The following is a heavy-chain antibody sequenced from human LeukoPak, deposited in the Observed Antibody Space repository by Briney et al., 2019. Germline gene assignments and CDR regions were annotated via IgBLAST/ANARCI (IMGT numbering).Heavy chain of an antibody. CDR3: ARVAYDGYHDY. CDR2: ISYDGSNK. J-gene: IGHJ4*02. D-gene: IGHD5-24*01. CDR1: GFTFSSYA. V-gene: IGHV3-30-3*01. Sequence: GGSLRLSCAASGFTFSSYAMHWVRQAPGKGLEWVAVISYDGSNKYYADSVKGRFTISRDNSKNTLYLQMNSLRAEDTAVYYCARVAYDGYHDYWGQGTLVTVSS.